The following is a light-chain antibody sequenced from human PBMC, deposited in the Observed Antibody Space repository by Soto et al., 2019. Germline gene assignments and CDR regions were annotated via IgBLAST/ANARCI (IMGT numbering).Light chain of an antibody. CDR1: SGDSGSYNR. CDR3: SSYTNINTRACV. V-gene: IGLV2-14*01. Sequence: QSVLTQPASVSGAPGQSITISCTGTSGDSGSYNRVSWYQRHPGKAPKLIIYEVTDRPSGVSNRFSGSKSGNTASLTISGLQAEDEAEYYCSSYTNINTRACVFGTGTKVTVL. CDR2: EVT. J-gene: IGLJ1*01.